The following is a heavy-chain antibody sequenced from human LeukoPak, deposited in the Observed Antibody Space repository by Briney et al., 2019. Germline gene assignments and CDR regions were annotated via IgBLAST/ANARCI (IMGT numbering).Heavy chain of an antibody. CDR1: GYTFTSYG. Sequence: ASVKVSCKASGYTFTSYGISWVRQAPGQGLEWMGWISAYNGNTNYAQKLQGRVTMTTDTSTRTAYMELRSLRSDDTAVYYCARSIAGNYPRDYWGQGTLVTVSS. CDR2: ISAYNGNT. V-gene: IGHV1-18*01. D-gene: IGHD1-14*01. J-gene: IGHJ4*02. CDR3: ARSIAGNYPRDY.